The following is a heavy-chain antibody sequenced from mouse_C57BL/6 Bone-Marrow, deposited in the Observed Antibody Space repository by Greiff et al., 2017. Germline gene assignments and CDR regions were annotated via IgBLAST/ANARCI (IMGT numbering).Heavy chain of an antibody. CDR3: AGPRRLTGPFAY. J-gene: IGHJ3*01. D-gene: IGHD4-1*01. Sequence: VQLQQSGAELVKPGASVKLSCKASGYTFTEYSIHWVKQRSGQGLEWIGWFYPGSGSIKYNEKFKDKATLTADKSSSTVYMKLSRLTSEDSAVYFCAGPRRLTGPFAYWGQGTLVTVSA. V-gene: IGHV1-62-2*01. CDR2: FYPGSGSI. CDR1: GYTFTEYS.